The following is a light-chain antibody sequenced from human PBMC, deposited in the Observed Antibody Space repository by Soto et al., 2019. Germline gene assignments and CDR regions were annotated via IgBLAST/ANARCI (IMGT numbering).Light chain of an antibody. CDR3: MQALQTPS. Sequence: DIVMTQSPLSLPVTPGEPASISCRSSQSLLHSNGYNYLDWYLQKPGQSPQLLIYLGSNRASAVPDRFSGSGSGTDFTLKISRVEAEDDGVYYCMQALQTPSFGGGTKVEIK. CDR2: LGS. J-gene: IGKJ4*01. V-gene: IGKV2-28*01. CDR1: QSLLHSNGYNY.